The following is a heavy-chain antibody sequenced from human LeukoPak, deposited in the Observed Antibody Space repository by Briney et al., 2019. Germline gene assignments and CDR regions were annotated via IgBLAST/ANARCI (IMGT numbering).Heavy chain of an antibody. Sequence: SETLSLTCTVSGGSISSYYWSWIRQPLGKGLEWIGYIYYSGSTNYNPSLKSRVTISVDTSKNQFSLKLSSVTAADTAVYYCASTMATISYFDYWGQGTLVTVSS. D-gene: IGHD5-24*01. CDR1: GGSISSYY. CDR2: IYYSGST. V-gene: IGHV4-59*01. J-gene: IGHJ4*02. CDR3: ASTMATISYFDY.